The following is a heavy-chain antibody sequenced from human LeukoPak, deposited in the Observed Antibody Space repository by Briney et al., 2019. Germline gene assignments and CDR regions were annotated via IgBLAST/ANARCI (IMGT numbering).Heavy chain of an antibody. D-gene: IGHD1-26*01. V-gene: IGHV4-59*01. Sequence: PSETLSLTCTVSGGSISSYYWSWIRQPPGKGLEWIGYIYYSGSTNYNPSLKSRVTISVDTSKNQFSLKLSSVTAADTAVYYCAGSYYGVFDYWGQGTLVPVSS. J-gene: IGHJ4*02. CDR2: IYYSGST. CDR3: AGSYYGVFDY. CDR1: GGSISSYY.